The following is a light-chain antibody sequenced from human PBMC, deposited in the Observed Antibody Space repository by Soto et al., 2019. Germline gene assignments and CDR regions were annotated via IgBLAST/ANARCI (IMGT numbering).Light chain of an antibody. J-gene: IGKJ5*01. CDR3: QQSYKMPS. CDR2: ATS. Sequence: EIPLTQSTSSLPASVGDRLTLTGRASRNVSIYLNWYQHIPGKGPTLLIHATSNLQIGVPSRFSGGGSGTEFTITISSLEPEDFGTYYCQQSYKMPSFGQGTRLEIK. V-gene: IGKV1-39*01. CDR1: RNVSIY.